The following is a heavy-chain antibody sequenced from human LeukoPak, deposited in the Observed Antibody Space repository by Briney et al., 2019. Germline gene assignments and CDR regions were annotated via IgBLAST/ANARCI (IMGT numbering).Heavy chain of an antibody. D-gene: IGHD3-9*01. J-gene: IGHJ4*02. Sequence: ASVKVSCKASGYTFTSYAMNWVRQAPGQGLEWMGWINTNTGNPTYAQGFTGRFVFSLDTSVSTAYLQNSSLKAEDTAVYYCARGGPDILTGYYSHPLDYWGQGTLVTVSS. CDR3: ARGGPDILTGYYSHPLDY. V-gene: IGHV7-4-1*02. CDR2: INTNTGNP. CDR1: GYTFTSYA.